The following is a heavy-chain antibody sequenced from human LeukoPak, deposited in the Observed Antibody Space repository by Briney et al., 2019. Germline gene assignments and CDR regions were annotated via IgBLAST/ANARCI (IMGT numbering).Heavy chain of an antibody. J-gene: IGHJ4*02. CDR1: GDSVSSNSAV. D-gene: IGHD6-19*01. CDR3: AREGGGAEAAFDY. V-gene: IGHV6-1*01. CDR2: TYYRSKWKN. Sequence: SQTLSLTCAISGDSVSSNSAVWNWIRQSPSRGLEWLGRTYYRSKWKNDYAVSVKSRITVNPDTSKNQFSLQLNSVTPDDTAVYYCAREGGGAEAAFDYRGQGTLVTVSS.